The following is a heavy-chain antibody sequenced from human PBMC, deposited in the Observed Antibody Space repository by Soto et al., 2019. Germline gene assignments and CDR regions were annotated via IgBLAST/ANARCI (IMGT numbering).Heavy chain of an antibody. Sequence: SETLSLTCPVSGGSISSYYWSWIRQPPGKGLEWIGYIYYSGSTNYNPSLKSRVTISVDTSKNQFSLKLSSVTAADTAVYYCARSTKMSGLVFDYWGQGTLVTVS. J-gene: IGHJ4*02. CDR3: ARSTKMSGLVFDY. CDR2: IYYSGST. CDR1: GGSISSYY. D-gene: IGHD3-3*01. V-gene: IGHV4-59*01.